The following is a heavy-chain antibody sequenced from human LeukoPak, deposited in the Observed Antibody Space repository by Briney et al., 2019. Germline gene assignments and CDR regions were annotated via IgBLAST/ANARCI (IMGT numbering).Heavy chain of an antibody. V-gene: IGHV3-21*04. D-gene: IGHD6-19*01. J-gene: IGHJ4*02. Sequence: GGSLRLSCAGSGFTFSSYSMNWVRQAPGKGLEWVSSISSSSSYIYYADSVKGRFTISRDNSKNTLYLQMNSLRAEDTAVYYCAKDSGIAVSDYWGQGTLVTVSS. CDR2: ISSSSSYI. CDR1: GFTFSSYS. CDR3: AKDSGIAVSDY.